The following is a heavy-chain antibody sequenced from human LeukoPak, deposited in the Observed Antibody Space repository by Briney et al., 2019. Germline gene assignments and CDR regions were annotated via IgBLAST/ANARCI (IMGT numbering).Heavy chain of an antibody. Sequence: PGGSLRLSCAASGFTFSSYAMSWVRQAPGKGLEWVSSISGSGASTYYADSVKGRFTISRDNSKNTLYLQMNSLRAEDTAVYYCARGHVLRYFDWFSPFDYWGQGTLVTVSS. D-gene: IGHD3-9*01. V-gene: IGHV3-23*01. CDR1: GFTFSSYA. CDR2: ISGSGAST. CDR3: ARGHVLRYFDWFSPFDY. J-gene: IGHJ4*02.